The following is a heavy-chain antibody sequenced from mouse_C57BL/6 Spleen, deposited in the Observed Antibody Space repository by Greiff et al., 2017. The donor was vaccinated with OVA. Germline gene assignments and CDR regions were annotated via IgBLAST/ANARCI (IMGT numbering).Heavy chain of an antibody. CDR2: ISYSGST. CDR1: GYSITSGYD. J-gene: IGHJ1*03. CDR3: ARSPPYDYDGYFDV. Sequence: EVKLMESGPGMVKPSQSLSLTCTVTGYSITSGYDWHWIRHFPGNKLEWMGYISYSGSTNYNPSLKSRISITHDTSKNHFFLKLNSVTTEDTATYYCARSPPYDYDGYFDVWAQGPRSPSPQ. V-gene: IGHV3-1*01. D-gene: IGHD2-4*01.